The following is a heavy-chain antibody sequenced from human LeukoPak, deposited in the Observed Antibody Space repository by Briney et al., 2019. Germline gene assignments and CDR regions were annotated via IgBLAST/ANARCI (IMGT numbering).Heavy chain of an antibody. CDR2: INHSGST. D-gene: IGHD6-13*01. V-gene: IGHV4-34*03. CDR3: TTTGIAAAGRYYYYYYGMDV. J-gene: IGHJ6*02. CDR1: GGSFSGYY. Sequence: PSETLSLTCAVYGGSFSGYYWSWIRQPPGKGLEWIGEINHSGSTNYNPSLKSRVTISVDTSKNQFSLKLSSVTAEDTAVYYCTTTGIAAAGRYYYYYYGMDVWGQGTTVTVSS.